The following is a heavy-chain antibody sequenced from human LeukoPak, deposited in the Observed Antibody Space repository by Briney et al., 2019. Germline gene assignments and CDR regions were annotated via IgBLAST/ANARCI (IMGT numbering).Heavy chain of an antibody. CDR3: ARGPTRANSSDY. Sequence: PGGSLRLSCAASGFTFSSYGMHWVRQAPGKGLEWVANIKQDGSEKYYVDSVKGRFTISRDNAKNCLYLQMNSLRAEDTAVYYCARGPTRANSSDYWGQGTLVTVSS. J-gene: IGHJ4*02. CDR2: IKQDGSEK. CDR1: GFTFSSYG. D-gene: IGHD2/OR15-2a*01. V-gene: IGHV3-7*01.